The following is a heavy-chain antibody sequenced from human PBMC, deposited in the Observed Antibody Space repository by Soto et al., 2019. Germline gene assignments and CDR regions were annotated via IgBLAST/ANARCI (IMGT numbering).Heavy chain of an antibody. CDR3: AVYGYGVSAAAY. CDR1: GLTFRNDW. D-gene: IGHD4-17*01. Sequence: PGGSLRLSCAGSGLTFRNDWLSWVRQAPGKGLQWVANINQDGSERYYVDSVRGRFTISRDNVENSLYLQLNSLRPEDTAVYYCAVYGYGVSAAAYWGQGTLVTVSS. V-gene: IGHV3-7*03. J-gene: IGHJ4*02. CDR2: INQDGSER.